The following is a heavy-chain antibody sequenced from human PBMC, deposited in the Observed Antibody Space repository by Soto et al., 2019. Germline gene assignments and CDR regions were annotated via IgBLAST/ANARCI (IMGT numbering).Heavy chain of an antibody. V-gene: IGHV3-15*01. CDR1: GFSFSNAW. CDR2: IKRKTDSGTT. D-gene: IGHD4-17*01. J-gene: IGHJ4*02. Sequence: EVQLVESGGGLVKPGGSLRLSCAASGFSFSNAWMSWVRQAPGKGLEWVGRIKRKTDSGTTDYAAPVRGRFTISRDDSKNTLYLQMNSLKPEATAVYYCTTSTTVTTTSGFWGQGTLVTVSS. CDR3: TTSTTVTTTSGF.